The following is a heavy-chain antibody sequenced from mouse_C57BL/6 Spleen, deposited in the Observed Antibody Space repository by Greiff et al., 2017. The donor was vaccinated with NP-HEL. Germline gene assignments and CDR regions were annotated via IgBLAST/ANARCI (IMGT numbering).Heavy chain of an antibody. Sequence: VQLQQSGAELVKPGASVKLSCTASGFNIKDYYMHWVKQRTEQGLEWIGRIDPEDGETKYAPNFQGKATITADTSSNTAYLQLSSLTSEDTAVYFCARYYSNYRAWFAYWGQGTLVTVSA. CDR2: IDPEDGET. D-gene: IGHD2-5*01. CDR1: GFNIKDYY. CDR3: ARYYSNYRAWFAY. V-gene: IGHV14-2*01. J-gene: IGHJ3*01.